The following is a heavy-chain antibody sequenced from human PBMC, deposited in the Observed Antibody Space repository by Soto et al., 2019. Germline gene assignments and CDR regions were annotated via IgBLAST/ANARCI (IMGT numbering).Heavy chain of an antibody. V-gene: IGHV1-3*01. D-gene: IGHD3-10*01. Sequence: ASVKVSCKASGYTFTSYAMHWVRQAPGQRLEWMGWINAGNGNTKYTQKFQGRVTITRDTSASTAYMELSSLRSEDTAVYYCARDDSYSDYYYGMDGWGQGTTVTVSS. CDR2: INAGNGNT. CDR3: ARDDSYSDYYYGMDG. CDR1: GYTFTSYA. J-gene: IGHJ6*02.